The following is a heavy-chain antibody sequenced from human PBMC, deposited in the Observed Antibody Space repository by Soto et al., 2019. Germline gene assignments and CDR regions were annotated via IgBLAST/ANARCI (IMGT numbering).Heavy chain of an antibody. CDR2: IYWDDDK. V-gene: IGHV2-5*02. D-gene: IGHD3-22*01. Sequence: QITLKESGPTLVKPTQTLTLTCTFSGFSLSTSGVGVGWIRQPPGKALEWLALIYWDDDKRYSPSLKSRLTITKDTSKNQVVLTMTNMDPVDTATYYCAHRLIMIVVDHFDYWGQRTLVTVSS. J-gene: IGHJ4*02. CDR1: GFSLSTSGVG. CDR3: AHRLIMIVVDHFDY.